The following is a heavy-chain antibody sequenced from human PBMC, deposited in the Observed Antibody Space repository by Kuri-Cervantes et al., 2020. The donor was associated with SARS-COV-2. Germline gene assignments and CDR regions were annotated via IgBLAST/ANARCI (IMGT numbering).Heavy chain of an antibody. CDR3: ARGHPLRFGSGSYFY. J-gene: IGHJ4*02. D-gene: IGHD3-10*01. CDR2: INPNSGGT. Sequence: ASVKVSCKASGNTFTSYSMHWVRQAPGQGLEWMGWINPNSGGTNYAQKFQGRVTMTRDTSISTAYMELSSLRSEDTAVYYCARGHPLRFGSGSYFYWGQGTPVTVSS. V-gene: IGHV1-2*02. CDR1: GNTFTSYS.